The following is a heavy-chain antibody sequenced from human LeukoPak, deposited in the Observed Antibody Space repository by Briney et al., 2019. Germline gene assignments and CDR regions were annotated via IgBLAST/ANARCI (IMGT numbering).Heavy chain of an antibody. V-gene: IGHV3-33*08. CDR2: IRYDGSNK. J-gene: IGHJ4*02. D-gene: IGHD3-16*01. CDR3: SGGRLSREGFDY. CDR1: GFTFSSYG. Sequence: PGRSLRLSCAASGFTFSSYGMHWVRQAPGKGLEWVAFIRYDGSNKYYADSVKGRFTISRDNSKNTLYLQMNSLRAEDTAVYYCSGGRLSREGFDYWGQGNLVTVSS.